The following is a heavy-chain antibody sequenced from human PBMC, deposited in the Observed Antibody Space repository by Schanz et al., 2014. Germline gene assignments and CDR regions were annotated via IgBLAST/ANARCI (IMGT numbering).Heavy chain of an antibody. CDR1: GFTFSRYW. J-gene: IGHJ4*02. D-gene: IGHD2-2*01. CDR3: AKVAPAATYLDS. V-gene: IGHV3-74*02. CDR2: IYMDGSGR. Sequence: EVQLLESGGGLVQPGGSLRLSCAASGFTFSRYWMQWVRQAPGKGLVWVSRIYMDGSGRDYGDSVKGRFTISRDNAKNSLFLQMNSLSAEDTAVYYCAKVAPAATYLDSWGLGTLVTVSS.